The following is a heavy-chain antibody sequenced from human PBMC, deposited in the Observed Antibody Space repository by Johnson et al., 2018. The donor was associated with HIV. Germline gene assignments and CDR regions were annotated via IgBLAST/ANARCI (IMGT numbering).Heavy chain of an antibody. CDR1: GFTFSSYW. J-gene: IGHJ3*01. D-gene: IGHD6-19*01. Sequence: VQLVESGGGVFLPGGSLRLSCAASGFTFSSYWMHWVRQSPGKGLVCVSHINSDGSSTNYADSVKGRFTISRDNAKSTLYLQMNSLRPEDTAVYYCVRGGQWGATDAFDVWGQGTMVTVSS. CDR3: VRGGQWGATDAFDV. V-gene: IGHV3-74*02. CDR2: INSDGSST.